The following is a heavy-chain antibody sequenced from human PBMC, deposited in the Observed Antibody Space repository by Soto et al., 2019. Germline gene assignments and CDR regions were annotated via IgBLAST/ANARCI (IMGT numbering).Heavy chain of an antibody. CDR2: IYYSGST. V-gene: IGHV4-39*01. CDR3: ARHDFWSGYPGP. D-gene: IGHD3-3*01. Sequence: SETLSLACTVSGGSISSSSYYWGWIRQPPGKGLEWIGSIYYSGSTYYNPSLKSRVTISVDTSKNQFSLKLSSVTAADTAVYYCARHDFWSGYPGPWGQGTLVTVSS. CDR1: GGSISSSSYY. J-gene: IGHJ5*02.